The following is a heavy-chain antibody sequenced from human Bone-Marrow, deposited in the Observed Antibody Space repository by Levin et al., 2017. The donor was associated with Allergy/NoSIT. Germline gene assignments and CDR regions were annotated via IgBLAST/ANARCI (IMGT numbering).Heavy chain of an antibody. Sequence: SCAASGFTFTDYAIHWIRQAPGRGLEWVSGVSWNSGTIGYADSVKGRFTISRDNAKNSAYLQMSSLRTEDTALYFCARHNDYGGHGYYYYGMDVWGHATTAPVSS. J-gene: IGHJ6*02. V-gene: IGHV3-9*01. CDR3: ARHNDYGGHGYYYYGMDV. CDR2: VSWNSGTI. CDR1: GFTFTDYA. D-gene: IGHD4-23*01.